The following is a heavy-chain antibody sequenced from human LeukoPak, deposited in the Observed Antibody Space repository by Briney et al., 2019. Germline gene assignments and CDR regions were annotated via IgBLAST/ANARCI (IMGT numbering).Heavy chain of an antibody. CDR2: ISSSGST. Sequence: PSETLSLTCTVSGDSISSGDYYWSWIRQPAGRGLEWIRRISSSGSTNYNPSLKSRVTLSVDTSKNQFSLKLSSVTAADTAVYYCASAYYDRRFDAWGRGTLVTVSS. CDR1: GDSISSGDYY. D-gene: IGHD3-22*01. V-gene: IGHV4-61*02. CDR3: ASAYYDRRFDA. J-gene: IGHJ5*02.